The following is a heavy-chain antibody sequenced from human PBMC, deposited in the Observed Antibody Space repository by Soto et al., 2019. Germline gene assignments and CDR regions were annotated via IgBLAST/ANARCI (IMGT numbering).Heavy chain of an antibody. CDR1: GFSLSTSGVG. V-gene: IGHV2-5*01. J-gene: IGHJ4*02. D-gene: IGHD2-21*01. Sequence: QITLKESGPTLVKPTQTLTLTSTFSGFSLSTSGVGVGWIRQPPGKALEWLALLCWNDDKHYSQSLKSRLTSTKDTSKNQVVLTMTNMDPVDTATYYSALTLRDTLWWRNPFDYWGQGTLVTVSS. CDR3: ALTLRDTLWWRNPFDY. CDR2: LCWNDDK.